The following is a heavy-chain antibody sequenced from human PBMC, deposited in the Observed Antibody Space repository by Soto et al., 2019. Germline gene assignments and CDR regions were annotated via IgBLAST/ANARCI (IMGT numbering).Heavy chain of an antibody. CDR2: IIPILGIA. CDR3: AVQIAAAGTLFDY. V-gene: IGHV1-69*02. Sequence: SVKVSCKASGGTFSSYTISWVRQAPGQGLEWMGRIIPILGIANYAQKFQGRVTITADKSTSTAYMELSSLRSEDTAVYYCAVQIAAAGTLFDYWGQGTLVTVSS. D-gene: IGHD6-13*01. CDR1: GGTFSSYT. J-gene: IGHJ4*02.